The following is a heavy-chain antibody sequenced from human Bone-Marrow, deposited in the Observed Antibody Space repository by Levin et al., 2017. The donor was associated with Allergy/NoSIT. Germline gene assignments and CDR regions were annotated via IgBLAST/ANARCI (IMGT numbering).Heavy chain of an antibody. V-gene: IGHV3-30-3*01. D-gene: IGHD2-2*01. CDR2: VSYGGSND. CDR1: GFTFSNYA. Sequence: GGSLRLSCTASGFTFSNYAMHWVRQAPGKGLEWVAVVSYGGSNDDYADSVKGRFTISRDNSKNTLFLQMNSLRPEDTAVYVGARGFSTSSLFDGWGQGTLVTVSA. CDR3: ARGFSTSSLFDG. J-gene: IGHJ4*02.